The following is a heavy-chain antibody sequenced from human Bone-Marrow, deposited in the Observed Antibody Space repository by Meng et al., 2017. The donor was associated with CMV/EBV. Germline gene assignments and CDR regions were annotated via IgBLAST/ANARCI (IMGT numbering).Heavy chain of an antibody. J-gene: IGHJ5*02. CDR3: ASGDSSWFDP. D-gene: IGHD7-27*01. CDR2: IYHSGST. Sequence: GSLRLSCAVSGGSISSSNWWSWVRQPPGKGLEWIGEIYHSGSTNYNPSLKSRVTISVDTSKNQFSLKLSSVTAADTAVYYCASGDSSWFDPWGQGTLVTVSS. CDR1: GGSISSSNW. V-gene: IGHV4-4*02.